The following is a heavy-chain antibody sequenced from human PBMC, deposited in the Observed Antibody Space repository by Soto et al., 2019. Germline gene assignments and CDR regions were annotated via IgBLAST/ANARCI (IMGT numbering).Heavy chain of an antibody. CDR3: ARDDPFDP. CDR1: GGAFRSYF. CDR2: IHSSGRS. V-gene: IGHV4-59*01. J-gene: IGHJ5*02. Sequence: QVRLRESGPQVVKPSATLSLNCNVSGGAFRSYFWSWIRQSPGKGLEWIGNIHSSGRSNYNPSFKSRVSMSIDPSKNQFSVRLTSVTPADTAVYYCARDDPFDPGGQGILVTVSS.